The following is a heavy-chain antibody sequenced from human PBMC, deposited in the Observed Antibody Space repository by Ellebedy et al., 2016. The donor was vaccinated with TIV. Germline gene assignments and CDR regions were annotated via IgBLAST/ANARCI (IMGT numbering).Heavy chain of an antibody. Sequence: AASVKVSCKASGGTFSSYAISWVRQAPGQGLEWMGGIIPIFGTANYAQKFQGRVTITADESTSTAYMELSSLRSDDTAVYYCARDLTTGTTLSFDYWGQGTLVTVSS. CDR3: ARDLTTGTTLSFDY. D-gene: IGHD1-1*01. V-gene: IGHV1-69*13. CDR2: IIPIFGTA. CDR1: GGTFSSYA. J-gene: IGHJ4*02.